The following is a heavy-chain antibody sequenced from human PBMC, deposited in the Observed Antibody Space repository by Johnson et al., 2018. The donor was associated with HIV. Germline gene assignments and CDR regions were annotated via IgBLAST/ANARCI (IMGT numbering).Heavy chain of an antibody. V-gene: IGHV3-30-3*01. CDR3: ARAIRVTMGGDAFYI. D-gene: IGHD3-10*01. CDR1: GFTFSSYA. Sequence: QVHLVESGGGVVQPGRSLRLSCAASGFTFSSYAMHWVRQAPGKGLEWVAVISYDGSNKYYADSVKGRFTISRDNSKNTLYLQMNSLRAEDTALYSCARAIRVTMGGDAFYIWGQGTMVTVSS. CDR2: ISYDGSNK. J-gene: IGHJ3*02.